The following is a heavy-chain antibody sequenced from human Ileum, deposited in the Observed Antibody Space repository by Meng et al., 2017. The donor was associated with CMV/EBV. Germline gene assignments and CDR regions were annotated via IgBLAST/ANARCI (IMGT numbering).Heavy chain of an antibody. Sequence: GESLKISCTGSGFILSDYYIDWVRQVPGKGLEWVGRTANKADYYLTEYATSVKGRFTFSRDDSENSLFLQMNSLKSDGTAVYYCTRGHSGIDIYAFDIWGLGTMVTVSS. CDR1: GFILSDYY. CDR2: TANKADYYLT. CDR3: TRGHSGIDIYAFDI. V-gene: IGHV3-72*01. J-gene: IGHJ3*02. D-gene: IGHD1-26*01.